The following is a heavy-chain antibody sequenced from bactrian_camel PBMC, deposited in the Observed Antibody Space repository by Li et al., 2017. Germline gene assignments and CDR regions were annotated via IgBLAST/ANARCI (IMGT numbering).Heavy chain of an antibody. Sequence: QLVESGGGLVQLGGSLRLSCAASGFTFSNYWMYWVRQAPGKGLEWVSESTSGGSRAYFTDSVKGRFTIFRDNAKNTLYLQMNSLKPEDTAVYYCAAEPSTGWALTYNYWGQGTQVTVS. J-gene: IGHJ4*01. CDR3: AAEPSTGWALTYNY. CDR1: GFTFSNYW. V-gene: IGHV3S25*01. D-gene: IGHD5*01. CDR2: STSGGSRA.